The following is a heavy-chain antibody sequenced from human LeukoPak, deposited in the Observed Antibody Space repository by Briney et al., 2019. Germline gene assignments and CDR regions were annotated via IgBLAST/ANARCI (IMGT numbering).Heavy chain of an antibody. CDR1: GGSISSYY. D-gene: IGHD3-10*01. J-gene: IGHJ5*02. CDR2: IYYSGST. V-gene: IGHV4-59*01. Sequence: SETLSLTCNVSGGSISSYYWSWIRQPPGKGLEWIGYIYYSGSTNYNPSLKSRVTISVDTSKNQFSLKLSSVTAADTAVYYCARDRRFGDPYDYGFDPWGQGTLVTVSS. CDR3: ARDRRFGDPYDYGFDP.